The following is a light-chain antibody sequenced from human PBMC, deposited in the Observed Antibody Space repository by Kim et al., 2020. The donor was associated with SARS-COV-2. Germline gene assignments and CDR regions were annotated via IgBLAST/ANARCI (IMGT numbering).Light chain of an antibody. CDR1: NIGSKS. CDR2: YDS. Sequence: SYELTQPPSVSVAPGKTARITCGGNNIGSKSVHWYQQKPGQATVLVIYYDSDRPSGIPERFSGSNSGNTATLTISRVEAGDEAGYYCQVWDSSSDHWVFG. V-gene: IGLV3-21*04. CDR3: QVWDSSSDHWV. J-gene: IGLJ3*02.